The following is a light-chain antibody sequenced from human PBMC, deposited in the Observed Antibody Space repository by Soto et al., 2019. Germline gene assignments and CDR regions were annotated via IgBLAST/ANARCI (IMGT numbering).Light chain of an antibody. J-gene: IGKJ1*01. Sequence: DIVLTQSPGTLSLSPGERASLSCRASQSLSGYLACDQQRPGQAPRLLIYTSSNRATDIPDRFRGSGSGTDFTLTISRLEPEDFAVDYCQQYGSAPWTFGHGTKVDIQ. CDR1: QSLSGY. CDR3: QQYGSAPWT. V-gene: IGKV3-20*01. CDR2: TSS.